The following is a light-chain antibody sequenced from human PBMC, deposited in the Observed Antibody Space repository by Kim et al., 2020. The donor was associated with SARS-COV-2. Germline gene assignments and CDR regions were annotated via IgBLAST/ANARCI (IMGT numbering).Light chain of an antibody. J-gene: IGKJ2*01. CDR3: QQYNNWPPMFT. V-gene: IGKV3-15*01. CDR2: GAC. CDR1: QSLSSN. Sequence: SSGEIATLSCRNSQSLSSNLASYQQKPGQPPRLFIYGACTRAPGIPARVSGSGSGTEFSLTISRLQSEDFAVYYCQQYNNWPPMFTFGRGTKLEI.